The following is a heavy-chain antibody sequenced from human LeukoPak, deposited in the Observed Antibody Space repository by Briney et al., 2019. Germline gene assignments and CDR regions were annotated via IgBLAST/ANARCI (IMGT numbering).Heavy chain of an antibody. CDR1: GFTFSSYE. CDR3: ARGVSSSWYNWFDP. J-gene: IGHJ5*02. Sequence: GGSLRLSCAASGFTFSSYEMNWVRQAPGKGLEWVSYISGSGRTMSYADSVKGRFTISRDNAKNSLYLQMNSLRAEDTAVYYCARGVSSSWYNWFDPWGQGTLVTVSS. V-gene: IGHV3-48*03. D-gene: IGHD6-13*01. CDR2: ISGSGRTM.